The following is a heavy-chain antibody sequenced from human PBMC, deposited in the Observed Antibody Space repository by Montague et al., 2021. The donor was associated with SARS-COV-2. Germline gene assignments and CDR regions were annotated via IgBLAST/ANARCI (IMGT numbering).Heavy chain of an antibody. V-gene: IGHV3-7*01. J-gene: IGHJ4*02. CDR2: IKQDGSEK. CDR1: GFTFSSYW. D-gene: IGHD3-10*01. CDR3: ARSIWSGPFDY. Sequence: SLRLSCAASGFTFSSYWMSWVRQAPGRGLEWVANIKQDGSEKYYLDSVKGRFTISRDNAKTSLFLQMNSLRAEDTAVYFCARSIWSGPFDYWGQGTLVTVSS.